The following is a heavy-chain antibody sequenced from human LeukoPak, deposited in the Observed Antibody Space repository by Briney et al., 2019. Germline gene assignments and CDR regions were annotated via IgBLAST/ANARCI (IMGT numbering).Heavy chain of an antibody. CDR3: ARLHNAYSDAFGI. J-gene: IGHJ3*02. Sequence: GESLKISCKGSGYSFTNYWIGWVRPMPGKGLEWMGIIYPGDSDTRYSPSFQGQVTISADKFITTAYLQWSSLKASDTALYYCARLHNAYSDAFGIWGQGTMVTVSS. CDR2: IYPGDSDT. V-gene: IGHV5-51*01. D-gene: IGHD1-14*01. CDR1: GYSFTNYW.